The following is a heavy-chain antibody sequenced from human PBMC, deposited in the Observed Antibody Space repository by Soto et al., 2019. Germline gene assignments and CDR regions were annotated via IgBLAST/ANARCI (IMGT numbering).Heavy chain of an antibody. Sequence: QVQLVQSGAEVKKPGASVKVSCKASGYTFTGYYMHWVGQAPGQGLEWMGWINPNSGGTNYAQKFQGRVTMTRDTSISTAYMALSRLRSDDTGVYYCASVGYSSSSSYNWFDPWGQATLVTVSS. CDR3: ASVGYSSSSSYNWFDP. CDR1: GYTFTGYY. CDR2: INPNSGGT. D-gene: IGHD6-6*01. J-gene: IGHJ5*02. V-gene: IGHV1-2*02.